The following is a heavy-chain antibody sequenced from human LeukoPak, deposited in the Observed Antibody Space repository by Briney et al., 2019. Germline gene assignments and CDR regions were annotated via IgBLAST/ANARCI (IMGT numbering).Heavy chain of an antibody. CDR2: IGSDTNYI. D-gene: IGHD1-26*01. Sequence: GGSLRLSCAASGFIFSDYSMSWVRQAPGKGLEWISSIGSDTNYIYYADSGKGRFTISRDNPMNSVYLEMSDLRAEDTAMYFCARDRAVGSTRWDFEYWGQGTLITVSS. CDR1: GFIFSDYS. CDR3: ARDRAVGSTRWDFEY. V-gene: IGHV3-21*01. J-gene: IGHJ4*02.